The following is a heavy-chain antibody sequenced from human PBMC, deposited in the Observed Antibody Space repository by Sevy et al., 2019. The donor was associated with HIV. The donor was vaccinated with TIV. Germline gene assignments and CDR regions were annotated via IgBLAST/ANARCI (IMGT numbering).Heavy chain of an antibody. CDR1: GGSISSGGYS. Sequence: SETLSLTCAVSGGSISSGGYSWSWIRQPPGKGLEWFGYIYHSGSTYYNPSLKSRVTISVDRSKNQFSLKLSSVTAADTAVYYCARARGLRMSWFDPWGQGTLVTVPQ. CDR2: IYHSGST. CDR3: ARARGLRMSWFDP. V-gene: IGHV4-30-2*01. J-gene: IGHJ5*02. D-gene: IGHD4-17*01.